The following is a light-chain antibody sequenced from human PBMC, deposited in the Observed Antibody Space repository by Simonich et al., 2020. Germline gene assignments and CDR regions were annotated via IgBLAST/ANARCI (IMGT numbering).Light chain of an antibody. J-gene: IGLJ3*02. CDR1: VLAKKY. CDR2: KDS. Sequence: SYELTQPSSVSVSPGQTARITCSGDVLAKKYARWFQQKPGQAPVLEIYKDSERPTGIPERFSGSSSGTTVTLTISGAQVEDEADYYCYSAADNNRVFGGGTKLTVL. V-gene: IGLV3-27*01. CDR3: YSAADNNRV.